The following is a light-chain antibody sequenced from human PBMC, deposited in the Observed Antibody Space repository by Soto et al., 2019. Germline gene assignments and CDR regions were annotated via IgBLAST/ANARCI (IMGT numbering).Light chain of an antibody. CDR2: AAS. Sequence: DIQMTQSPSSLSASVGDRVTITCRASRGISHYLAWYQQKPGKVPKVLIYAASTLPSGVPSRFSGSGSGTDFTLTISSLQPEDGATYYCQNYNTPPLTFGRGTKVEIK. CDR3: QNYNTPPLT. CDR1: RGISHY. J-gene: IGKJ1*01. V-gene: IGKV1-27*01.